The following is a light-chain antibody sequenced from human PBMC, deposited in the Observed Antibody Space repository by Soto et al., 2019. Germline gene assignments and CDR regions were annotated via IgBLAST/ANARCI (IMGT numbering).Light chain of an antibody. V-gene: IGLV2-11*01. J-gene: IGLJ2*01. CDR2: DVS. CDR3: CSYAGSYTLGV. Sequence: QSALTQPRSVSGSPGQSVTISCTGTSSNVGGYNYVSWYQQQTGKAPKLMIYDVSKRPSGVPDRFSGYKSGNTASLTISGLQAEDEAGYYCCSYAGSYTLGVFGGGTKLTVL. CDR1: SSNVGGYNY.